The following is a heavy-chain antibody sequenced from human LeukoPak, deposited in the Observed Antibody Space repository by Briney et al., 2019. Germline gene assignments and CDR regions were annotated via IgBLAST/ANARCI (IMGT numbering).Heavy chain of an antibody. D-gene: IGHD3-10*01. CDR2: ISAYNGNT. J-gene: IGHJ4*02. Sequence: ASVKVSCTASGYTFTSYGISWVRQAPGQGLEWMGWISAYNGNTNYAQKLQGRVTMTTDTSTSTAYMELRSLRSDDTAVYYCARDSMVRGVIITLSLDYWGQGTLVTVSS. V-gene: IGHV1-18*01. CDR3: ARDSMVRGVIITLSLDY. CDR1: GYTFTSYG.